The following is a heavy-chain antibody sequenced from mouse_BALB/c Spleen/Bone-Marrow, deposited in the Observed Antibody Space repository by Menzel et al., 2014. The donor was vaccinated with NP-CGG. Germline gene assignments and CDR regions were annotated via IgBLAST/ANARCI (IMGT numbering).Heavy chain of an antibody. CDR2: INPSNGRT. CDR3: ARTYFDY. J-gene: IGHJ2*01. CDR1: GYTFTSYW. Sequence: QVHVKQSGAELVKPGASVKLSCKASGYTFTSYWMHWVKQRPGQGLEWIGEINPSNGRTNYNEKFKSKATLTVDKSSXTAYMQLSSLTSEDSAVYYCARTYFDYWGQGTTLTVSS. V-gene: IGHV1S81*02.